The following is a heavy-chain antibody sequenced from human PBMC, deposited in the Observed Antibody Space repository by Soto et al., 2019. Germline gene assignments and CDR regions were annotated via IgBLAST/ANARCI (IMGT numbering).Heavy chain of an antibody. V-gene: IGHV3-30*18. CDR1: GFTFSSYG. CDR2: ISYDGSNK. D-gene: IGHD6-13*01. Sequence: GGSLRLSCAASGFTFSSYGMHWVRQAPGKGLEWVAVISYDGSNKYYADSVKGRFTISRDNSKNTLYLQMNSLRAEDTAVYYCAKASIAAAAKYYYYGMDVWGQGTTVTVSS. J-gene: IGHJ6*02. CDR3: AKASIAAAAKYYYYGMDV.